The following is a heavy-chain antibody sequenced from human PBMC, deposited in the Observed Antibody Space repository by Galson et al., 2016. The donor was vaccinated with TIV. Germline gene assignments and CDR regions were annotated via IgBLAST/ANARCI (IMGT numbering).Heavy chain of an antibody. D-gene: IGHD1-20*01. CDR3: ARDIAGTTIDY. Sequence: SLRLSCAASGFRFSDYYMSWIRQAPGQGLEWVAFINPTGITIYYADSVKGRFTITRDNAKNSLYLQMNSLGVEDTAVYYCARDIAGTTIDYWGQGTLVTVSS. CDR2: INPTGITI. CDR1: GFRFSDYY. V-gene: IGHV3-11*01. J-gene: IGHJ4*02.